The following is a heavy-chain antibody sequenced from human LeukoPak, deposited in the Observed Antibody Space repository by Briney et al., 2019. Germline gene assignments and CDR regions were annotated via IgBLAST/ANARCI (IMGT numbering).Heavy chain of an antibody. CDR1: GYTFTSYG. CDR3: ARDSADYYDSSGYSDY. D-gene: IGHD3-22*01. V-gene: IGHV1-18*01. Sequence: ASVKVSCKASGYTFTSYGISWVRQAPGQGLEWMGWISAYNGNTNYAQKLQGRVTMTTDTSTSTAYMELRSLRSDGTAVYYCARDSADYYDSSGYSDYWGQGTLVTVSS. J-gene: IGHJ4*02. CDR2: ISAYNGNT.